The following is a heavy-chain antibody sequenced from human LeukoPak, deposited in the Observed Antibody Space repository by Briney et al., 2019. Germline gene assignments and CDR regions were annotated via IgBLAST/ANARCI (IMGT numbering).Heavy chain of an antibody. J-gene: IGHJ4*02. CDR2: INSDGSST. Sequence: GRSLRLSCAASGFTFDDYAMHWVRQAPGKGLVWVSRINSDGSSTSYADSVKGRFTISRDNAKNTLYLQMNSLRAEDTAVYYCARATRWLQPDYWGQGTLVTVSS. V-gene: IGHV3-74*01. D-gene: IGHD5-24*01. CDR3: ARATRWLQPDY. CDR1: GFTFDDYA.